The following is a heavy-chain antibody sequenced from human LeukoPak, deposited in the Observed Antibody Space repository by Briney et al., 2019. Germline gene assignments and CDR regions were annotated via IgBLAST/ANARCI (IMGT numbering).Heavy chain of an antibody. D-gene: IGHD3-10*01. J-gene: IGHJ6*03. CDR2: INYSGST. Sequence: SETLSLTCTVFGGSINSYFWSWIRQPPGKGLEWIGYINYSGSTNYSPSLKSRVTISVDTSKNQFSLKLSSVTAADTAVYYCARAAGDSPPYYYYMDVWGKGTTVTVSS. CDR1: GGSINSYF. V-gene: IGHV4-59*01. CDR3: ARAAGDSPPYYYYMDV.